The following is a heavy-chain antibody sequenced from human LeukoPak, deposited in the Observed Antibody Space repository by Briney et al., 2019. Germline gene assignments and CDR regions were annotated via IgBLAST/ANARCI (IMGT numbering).Heavy chain of an antibody. CDR1: GGSISSGGYS. D-gene: IGHD2-15*01. CDR2: IYHSGST. CDR3: ARDRTGCSGGSCHPSWFDP. J-gene: IGHJ5*02. Sequence: PSETLSLTCAVSGGSISSGGYSWSWIRQPPGKGLEWIGYIYHSGSTYYNPSLKSQVTISVDRSKNQFSLKLSSVTAADTAVYYCARDRTGCSGGSCHPSWFDPWGQGTLVTVSS. V-gene: IGHV4-30-2*01.